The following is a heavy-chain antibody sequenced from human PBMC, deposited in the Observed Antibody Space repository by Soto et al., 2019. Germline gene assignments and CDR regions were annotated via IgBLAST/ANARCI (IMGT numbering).Heavy chain of an antibody. J-gene: IGHJ4*01. D-gene: IGHD6-19*01. CDR2: ISAGGGGT. Sequence: GGLLRHSCSGSGLTFPRFAVSWGRQAPGKGLEWVSGISAGGGGTYYADSVKGRFTISRDISKNTVYLQMNGLRVEDTAVYYCAKDMGQWVETFDYCGHGTLVTVSS. CDR3: AKDMGQWVETFDY. V-gene: IGHV3-23*01. CDR1: GLTFPRFA.